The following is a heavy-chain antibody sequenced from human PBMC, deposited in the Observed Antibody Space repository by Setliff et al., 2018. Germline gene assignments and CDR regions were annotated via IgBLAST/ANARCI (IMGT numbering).Heavy chain of an antibody. J-gene: IGHJ4*02. CDR3: ARTGTYRYFDY. CDR1: GGSMITNDYF. Sequence: KASETLSLTCTVSGGSMITNDYFWGWIRQPPGTGLEWIGRIYHGGDTYYNASLKSRLTISVDTSKNQFSLKLRSVTAADTAVYYCARTGTYRYFDYWGQGALVTVS. V-gene: IGHV4-39*01. CDR2: IYHGGDT. D-gene: IGHD1-1*01.